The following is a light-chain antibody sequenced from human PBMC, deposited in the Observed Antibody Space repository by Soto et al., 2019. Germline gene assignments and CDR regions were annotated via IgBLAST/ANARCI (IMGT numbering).Light chain of an antibody. CDR3: SSYTTSSTQV. CDR1: SSDIGTYNY. Sequence: QSALTQPASVSGSPGQSITISCTGTSSDIGTYNYDSWYQQHPGKVPKLMIYEVSNRPSGVSNRFSGPKSGNTASLAISGLQAEDEADYYCSSYTTSSTQVFGGGTKLTVL. CDR2: EVS. V-gene: IGLV2-14*01. J-gene: IGLJ3*02.